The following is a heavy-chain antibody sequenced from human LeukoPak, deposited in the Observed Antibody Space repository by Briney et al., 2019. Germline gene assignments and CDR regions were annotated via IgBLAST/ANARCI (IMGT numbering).Heavy chain of an antibody. V-gene: IGHV3-7*01. CDR3: ARGGAPYVWGSYRPNWFDP. CDR1: GFTFSDHY. J-gene: IGHJ5*02. D-gene: IGHD3-16*02. Sequence: PGGSLRLSCAASGFTFSDHYMDWVRQAPGKGLEWVANIKQDGSEKYYVDSVKGRFTISRDNAKNSLYLQMNSLRAEDTAVYYCARGGAPYVWGSYRPNWFDPWGQGTLVTVSS. CDR2: IKQDGSEK.